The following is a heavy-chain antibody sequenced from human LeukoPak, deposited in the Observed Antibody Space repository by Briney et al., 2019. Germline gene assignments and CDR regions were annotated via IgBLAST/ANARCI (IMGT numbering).Heavy chain of an antibody. CDR1: GGSISSGSYY. V-gene: IGHV4-61*02. Sequence: SEALSLTCTVSGGSISSGSYYWSWIRQPAGKGLEWIGRIYTSGSTNYNPSLKSRVTISVDTSKNQFSLKLSSLTAADTAVYYCARAGSSGYLVATHYWGQGTLVTVSS. D-gene: IGHD3-3*01. J-gene: IGHJ4*02. CDR2: IYTSGST. CDR3: ARAGSSGYLVATHY.